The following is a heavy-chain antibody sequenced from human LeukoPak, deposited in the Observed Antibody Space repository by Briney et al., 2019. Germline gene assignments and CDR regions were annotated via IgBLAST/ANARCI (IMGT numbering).Heavy chain of an antibody. CDR3: ARTDDYSNYSFYY. CDR2: INHSGST. Sequence: SETLSLTCAVYGGSFSGYYWSWIRQPPGKGLEWIGEINHSGSTNYNPSLKSRVTISVDTSKNQFSLKLSSVTAADTAVYYCARTDDYSNYSFYYWGQGTLVTVSS. CDR1: GGSFSGYY. V-gene: IGHV4-34*01. J-gene: IGHJ4*02. D-gene: IGHD4-11*01.